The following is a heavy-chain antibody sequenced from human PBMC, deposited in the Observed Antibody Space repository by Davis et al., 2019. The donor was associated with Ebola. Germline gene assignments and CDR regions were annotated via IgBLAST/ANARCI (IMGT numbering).Heavy chain of an antibody. D-gene: IGHD6-13*01. CDR3: TRDLKQPPPSYYYGMDV. V-gene: IGHV3-49*04. J-gene: IGHJ6*02. CDR2: IRSKGYGGKT. CDR1: GFSVSDKY. Sequence: GGSLRLSCAGSGFSVSDKYMSWVRQAPGKGLEWVGFIRSKGYGGKTEYAASVKGRFTISRDDSKSIAYLQMNSLKTEDTAVYYCTRDLKQPPPSYYYGMDVWGQGTTVTVS.